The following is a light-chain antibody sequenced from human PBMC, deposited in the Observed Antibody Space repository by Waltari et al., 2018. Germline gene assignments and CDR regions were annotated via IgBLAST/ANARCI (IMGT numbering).Light chain of an antibody. V-gene: IGKV4-1*01. CDR1: QSVVFSSNNKNY. J-gene: IGKJ2*01. CDR2: WAS. Sequence: DIVLTQSPDSLAVSLGERATINCKSSQSVVFSSNNKNYLAWYQQKQGQPPKLLITWASTRESGVPERFSGSGSETDFTLTISCLQAEDVAVYYCQQCYTFPYTFGQGTKLEIK. CDR3: QQCYTFPYT.